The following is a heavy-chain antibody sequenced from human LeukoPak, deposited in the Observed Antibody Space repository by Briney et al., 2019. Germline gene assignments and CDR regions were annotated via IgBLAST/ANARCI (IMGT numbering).Heavy chain of an antibody. V-gene: IGHV4-59*01. CDR3: ARARGSGSYYYFDY. D-gene: IGHD3-10*01. CDR1: GGSISSYY. J-gene: IGHJ4*02. CDR2: IYYSGST. Sequence: PSETLSLTCTVSGGSISSYYWSWIRQPPGKGLEWIGYIYYSGSTNYNPSLKSRVTISVDTSKNQFSLKLSSVTAADTAVYYCARARGSGSYYYFDYWGQGTLVTVSS.